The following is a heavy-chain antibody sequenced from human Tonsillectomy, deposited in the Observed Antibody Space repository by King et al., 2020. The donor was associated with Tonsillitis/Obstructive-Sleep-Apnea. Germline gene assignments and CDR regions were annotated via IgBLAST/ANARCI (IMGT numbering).Heavy chain of an antibody. D-gene: IGHD3-22*01. CDR2: IYYSGST. CDR1: GGSISSGGYY. Sequence: VPLQESGPGLVKPSQTLSLTCTVSGGSISSGGYYWSWIRQHPGKGLEWIGYIYYSGSTYYNPSLKSRVTISVDTSKNQFSLKLSSVTAADTAVYYCARGMDDSSGYYVGHFDYWGQGTLVTVSS. V-gene: IGHV4-31*03. CDR3: ARGMDDSSGYYVGHFDY. J-gene: IGHJ4*02.